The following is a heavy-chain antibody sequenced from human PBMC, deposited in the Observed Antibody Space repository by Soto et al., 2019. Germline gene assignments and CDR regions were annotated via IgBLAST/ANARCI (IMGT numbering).Heavy chain of an antibody. CDR2: ISSSSSYI. CDR3: ARGLEYQLLSDL. CDR1: GFTFSRYS. Sequence: GGSLRLSCSASGFTFSRYSMNWVRQAPGKGLEWVSSISSSSSYIYYADSVKGRFTISRDNAKNSLYLQMNSLRAEDTAVYYCARGLEYQLLSDLWGQGTLVTVSS. J-gene: IGHJ5*02. V-gene: IGHV3-21*01. D-gene: IGHD2-2*01.